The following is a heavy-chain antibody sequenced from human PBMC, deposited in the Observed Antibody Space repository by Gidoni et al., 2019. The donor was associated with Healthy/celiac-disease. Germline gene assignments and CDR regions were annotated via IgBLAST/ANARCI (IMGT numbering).Heavy chain of an antibody. CDR1: GGSISSSSYY. CDR3: ARHVGGIVGARGNWFDP. Sequence: QLQLQESGPGLVKPSETLSLTCTVSGGSISSSSYYWGWIRQPPGKGLEWLGSIYYSGSTYSNPSLKGLVTISVDTSNNQFSLKLRSVPAADPAVYYCARHVGGIVGARGNWFDPWGQGTLVTVSS. CDR2: IYYSGST. V-gene: IGHV4-39*01. D-gene: IGHD1-26*01. J-gene: IGHJ5*02.